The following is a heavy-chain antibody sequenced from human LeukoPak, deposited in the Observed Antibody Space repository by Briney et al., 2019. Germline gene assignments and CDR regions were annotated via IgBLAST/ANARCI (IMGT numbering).Heavy chain of an antibody. CDR2: INPNSGGT. CDR3: AREIYYYGSGRTGRFDP. D-gene: IGHD3-10*01. V-gene: IGHV1-2*02. J-gene: IGHJ5*02. Sequence: APVKVSCKASGYTFTVYYMHWVRQAPGQGLEWMGWINPNSGGTNYAQKFQGRVTMTRNTSISTAYMELSSLRSEDTAVYYCAREIYYYGSGRTGRFDPWGQGTLVTVSS. CDR1: GYTFTVYY.